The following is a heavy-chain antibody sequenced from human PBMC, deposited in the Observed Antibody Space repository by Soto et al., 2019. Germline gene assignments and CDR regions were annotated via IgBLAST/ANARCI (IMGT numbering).Heavy chain of an antibody. V-gene: IGHV3-74*01. CDR2: ITGDGSSS. CDR1: GFTFRSYF. D-gene: IGHD1-26*01. CDR3: ARENWYSLDV. Sequence: EVQLVESGGGLVQPGGSLRLSCAASGFTFRSYFMSWVRQAPGKGLDLVAHITGDGSSSNHADSVRGRFTISRDNAKNTLYLQMNSLRDEDTAMYYCARENWYSLDVWGQGTTVTVSS. J-gene: IGHJ6*02.